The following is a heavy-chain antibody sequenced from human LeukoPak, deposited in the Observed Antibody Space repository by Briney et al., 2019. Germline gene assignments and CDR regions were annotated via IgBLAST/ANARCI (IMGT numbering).Heavy chain of an antibody. D-gene: IGHD3-3*01. J-gene: IGHJ4*02. CDR2: IVGSGGST. V-gene: IGHV3-23*01. CDR1: GFTFSSYA. Sequence: GGSLRLSCAASGFTFSSYAMRGVRNAPGRGVVWVSGIVGSGGSTYSADSVKGRFTMSRDTPTNPLYLQMTSLRAEDTAVYYCAKGTLWSGYYYFDYWGQGTLVTVSS. CDR3: AKGTLWSGYYYFDY.